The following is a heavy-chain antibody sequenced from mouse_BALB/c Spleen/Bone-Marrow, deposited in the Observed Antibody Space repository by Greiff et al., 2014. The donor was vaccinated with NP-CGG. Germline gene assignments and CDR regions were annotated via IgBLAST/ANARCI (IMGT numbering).Heavy chain of an antibody. CDR3: ARFFNWGLDY. Sequence: VQLKESGGGLVQPGGSLRLSCATSGFTFTDYYMSWVRQPPGKALEWLGFIRNKANGYTTEYSASVKVRFTIPRDNSQSILYLQMNTLRAEDSATYYGARFFNWGLDYWGQGTTLTVSS. V-gene: IGHV7-3*02. D-gene: IGHD4-1*01. CDR1: GFTFTDYY. CDR2: IRNKANGYTT. J-gene: IGHJ2*01.